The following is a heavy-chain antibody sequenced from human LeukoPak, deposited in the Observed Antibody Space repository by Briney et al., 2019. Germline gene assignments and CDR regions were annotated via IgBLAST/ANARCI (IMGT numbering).Heavy chain of an antibody. J-gene: IGHJ4*02. D-gene: IGHD2-21*01. V-gene: IGHV3-74*01. Sequence: PGGSLRLSCAASGFTFSDFWMHWVRQAPGKGLVWVSRINSGGTVTNYADSVKGRLTISRDNAKNTLYLQMNSLRAEDTAVYYCAKDSGMWSHFDYWGQGTLVTVSS. CDR2: INSGGTVT. CDR1: GFTFSDFW. CDR3: AKDSGMWSHFDY.